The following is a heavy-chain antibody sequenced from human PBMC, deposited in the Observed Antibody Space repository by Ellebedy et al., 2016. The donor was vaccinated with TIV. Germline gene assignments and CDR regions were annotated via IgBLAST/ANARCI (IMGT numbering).Heavy chain of an antibody. V-gene: IGHV3-11*01. D-gene: IGHD2/OR15-2a*01. J-gene: IGHJ4*02. CDR1: GFIFSDYY. CDR3: ARDLSQFDY. CDR2: ISSSGSSI. Sequence: GESLKISCAASGFIFSDYYMTWIRQAPGKGLEWVSYISSSGSSIYYADSVKGRFTISRDNAQNSVYLQMNSLRAEDTAVYYCARDLSQFDYWGQGTLVTVSS.